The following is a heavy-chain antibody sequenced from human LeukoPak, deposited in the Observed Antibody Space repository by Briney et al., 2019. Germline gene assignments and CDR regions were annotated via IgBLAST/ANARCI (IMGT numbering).Heavy chain of an antibody. J-gene: IGHJ4*02. CDR2: IYSGGST. Sequence: GGSLRLSCAASGFTVSSNYMSWVRQAPGKGLEWVSVIYSGGSTYYADSVKGRFTISRDNSKNTLYLQMNSLRAEDTAVYYCARRDSSGYSISFGYWGQGTLVTVSS. CDR1: GFTVSSNY. V-gene: IGHV3-53*01. CDR3: ARRDSSGYSISFGY. D-gene: IGHD3-22*01.